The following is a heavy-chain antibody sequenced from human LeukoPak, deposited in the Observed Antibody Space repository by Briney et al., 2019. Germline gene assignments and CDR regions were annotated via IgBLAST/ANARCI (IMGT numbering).Heavy chain of an antibody. CDR1: GGSISSNNW. CDR3: ARVNINNWHSCDY. D-gene: IGHD1-1*01. J-gene: IGHJ4*02. CDR2: IYHSGSP. V-gene: IGHV4-4*02. Sequence: SETLSLTCAVSGGSISSNNWWGWVRQPPGKGLEWIGEIYHSGSPNYNPSLKSRVTISVDKSRNHFSLNPSSVTAADTAVFYCARVNINNWHSCDYWGQGTLVTVSS.